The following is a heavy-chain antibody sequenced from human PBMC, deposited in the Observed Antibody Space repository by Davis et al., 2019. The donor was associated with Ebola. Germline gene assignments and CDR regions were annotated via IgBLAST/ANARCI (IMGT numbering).Heavy chain of an antibody. J-gene: IGHJ4*02. CDR3: ARTEVTGVVYYFYY. Sequence: ASVKVSCMASRYTLTSYFIIWLRQAPGQGLAWMGWISAYNGNTNYAQNLQGRVTMTTDTTMNTAYMELRSLRSDDTAVYYCARTEVTGVVYYFYYWGQGTLVTVSS. CDR1: RYTLTSYF. V-gene: IGHV1-18*01. CDR2: ISAYNGNT. D-gene: IGHD2-8*02.